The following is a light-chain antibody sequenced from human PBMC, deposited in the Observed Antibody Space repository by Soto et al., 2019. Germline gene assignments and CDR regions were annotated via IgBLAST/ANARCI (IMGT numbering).Light chain of an antibody. Sequence: EIVLTQSPGILSLSPGERATLSCRASQSVSSSYLAWYQQKPGQAPRLLIYGASNRATGIPDRFSASGSGTDFTLTISRLEPEDFAVYYCQQDGSSPPYTFGQGTKLEIK. V-gene: IGKV3-20*01. CDR3: QQDGSSPPYT. J-gene: IGKJ2*01. CDR2: GAS. CDR1: QSVSSSY.